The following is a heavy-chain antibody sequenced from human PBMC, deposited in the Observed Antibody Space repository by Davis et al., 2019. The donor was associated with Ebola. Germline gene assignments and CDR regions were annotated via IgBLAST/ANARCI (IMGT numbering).Heavy chain of an antibody. D-gene: IGHD6-19*01. Sequence: ASVKVSCKASGYTFTSYGISWVRQAPGQGLEWMGWISAYNGNTNYAQKLQGRVTITADESTSTAYMELSSLRSEDTAVYYCARDQQWPGSYYYYGMDVWGQGTTVTVSS. CDR3: ARDQQWPGSYYYYGMDV. V-gene: IGHV1-18*01. CDR1: GYTFTSYG. CDR2: ISAYNGNT. J-gene: IGHJ6*02.